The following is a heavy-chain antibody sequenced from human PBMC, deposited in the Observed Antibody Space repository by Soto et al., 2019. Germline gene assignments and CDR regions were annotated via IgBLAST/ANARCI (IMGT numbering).Heavy chain of an antibody. V-gene: IGHV4-39*01. D-gene: IGHD6-13*01. CDR1: GGSISSSSYY. J-gene: IGHJ6*03. CDR3: ARPSYSSSWYESYYMDV. CDR2: IYYSGST. Sequence: TSETLSLTCTVSGGSISSSSYYWGWIRQPPGKGLEWIGSIYYSGSTYYNPSLKSRVTISVDTSKNQFSLKLSSVTAADTAVYYCARPSYSSSWYESYYMDVWGKGTTVTVSS.